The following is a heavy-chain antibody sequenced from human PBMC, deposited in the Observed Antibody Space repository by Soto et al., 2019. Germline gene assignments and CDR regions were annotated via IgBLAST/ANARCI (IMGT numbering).Heavy chain of an antibody. CDR2: IYYSGST. Sequence: TLYRSCTVSGVSISSGGYFWSWILQLPGKGLEWIGYIYYSGSTYYNPSLKSRVSISVEASMNQISLRLSSVTAADTAVYYCARNDYDSSPYLSRRQHALDIWGQGTMVTVSS. CDR3: ARNDYDSSPYLSRRQHALDI. CDR1: GVSISSGGYF. J-gene: IGHJ3*02. D-gene: IGHD3-22*01. V-gene: IGHV4-31*03.